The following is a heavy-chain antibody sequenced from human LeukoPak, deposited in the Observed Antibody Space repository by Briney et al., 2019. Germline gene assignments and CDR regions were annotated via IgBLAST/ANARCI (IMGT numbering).Heavy chain of an antibody. V-gene: IGHV3-30-3*01. D-gene: IGHD3-22*01. CDR1: GFTFSSYA. CDR3: AREGDSSGDFDY. J-gene: IGHJ4*02. Sequence: PGGSLRLSCAASGFTFSSYAMHWVRQAPGKGLEWVAVILYDGSNKYYADSVKGRFTISRDNSKNTLYLQMNSLTAEDTAVYYCAREGDSSGDFDYWGQGTLVTVSS. CDR2: ILYDGSNK.